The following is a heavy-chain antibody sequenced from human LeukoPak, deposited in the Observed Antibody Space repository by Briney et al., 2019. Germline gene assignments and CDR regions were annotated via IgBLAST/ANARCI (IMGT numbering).Heavy chain of an antibody. CDR3: ARVSMRVRGARRFDP. V-gene: IGHV1-2*02. J-gene: IGHJ5*02. Sequence: ASVKVSCKASGYTFTGYYMHWVRQAPGQGLEWMGWINPNSGGTNYAQKFQGRVTMTRDTSISTAYMELSRLSSDDTAVYYCARVSMRVRGARRFDPWGQGTLVTVSS. CDR2: INPNSGGT. D-gene: IGHD3-10*01. CDR1: GYTFTGYY.